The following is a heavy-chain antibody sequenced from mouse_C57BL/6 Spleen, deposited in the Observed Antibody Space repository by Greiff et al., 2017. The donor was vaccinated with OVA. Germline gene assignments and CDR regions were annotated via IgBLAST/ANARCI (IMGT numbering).Heavy chain of an antibody. Sequence: DVKLVESGGGLVKPGGSLKLSCAASGFTFSDYGMHWVRQAPEKGLEWVAYISSGSSTIYYADTVKGRFTISRDNAKSTLFLQMTSLRSEDTAMYYCARGHYYGSNWYFDGWGTGTTVTVAS. V-gene: IGHV5-17*01. CDR1: GFTFSDYG. D-gene: IGHD1-1*01. J-gene: IGHJ1*03. CDR3: ARGHYYGSNWYFDG. CDR2: ISSGSSTI.